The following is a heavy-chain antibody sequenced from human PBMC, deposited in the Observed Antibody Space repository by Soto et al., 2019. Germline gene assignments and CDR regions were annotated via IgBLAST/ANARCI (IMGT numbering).Heavy chain of an antibody. CDR1: GYRFPSYW. J-gene: IGHJ5*02. Sequence: GESLKISCKGSGYRFPSYWISWVRQMPGQGLEWMGRIDPSDSYTNYSPSFQGHVTISADKSISTAYLQWSSLKASDTAMYYCEGHGEYTWFDPCGQGTL. CDR3: EGHGEYTWFDP. V-gene: IGHV5-10-1*01. CDR2: IDPSDSYT.